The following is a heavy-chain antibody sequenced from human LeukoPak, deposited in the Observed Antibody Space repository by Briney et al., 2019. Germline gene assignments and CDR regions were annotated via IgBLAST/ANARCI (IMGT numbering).Heavy chain of an antibody. V-gene: IGHV3-7*01. Sequence: GGSLRLSCAASGFTFSSYWMSWVRQAPGKGLEWVANIKQDGSEKYYVDSVKGRFTISRDNAMNSLYLQMNSLRAEDTAVYYCARDNSNPKDYYYYGMDVWGQGTTVTVSS. CDR2: IKQDGSEK. D-gene: IGHD4-11*01. CDR3: ARDNSNPKDYYYYGMDV. CDR1: GFTFSSYW. J-gene: IGHJ6*02.